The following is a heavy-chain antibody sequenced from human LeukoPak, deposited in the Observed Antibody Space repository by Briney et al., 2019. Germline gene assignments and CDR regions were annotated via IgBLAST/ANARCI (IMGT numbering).Heavy chain of an antibody. V-gene: IGHV3-53*01. J-gene: IGHJ4*02. D-gene: IGHD5-24*01. CDR2: FYVGGAT. CDR1: AFSVTNNY. Sequence: PGGSLRLSCAVSAFSVTNNYVSWVRHAPGKGLEWGSVFYVGGATYYPDSVKGRFTISRDNSENTLYLQMKSLRAEDTAVYYCARGDGYNFFDYWGQGTVVTVSS. CDR3: ARGDGYNFFDY.